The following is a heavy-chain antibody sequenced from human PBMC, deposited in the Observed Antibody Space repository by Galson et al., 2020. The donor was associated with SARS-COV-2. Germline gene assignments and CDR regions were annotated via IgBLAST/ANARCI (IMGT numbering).Heavy chain of an antibody. CDR1: GFTFDDYA. CDR3: ASLDFWIGTPLDY. V-gene: IGHV3-9*01. Sequence: SLKISCAASGFTFDDYAMHWVRQAPGKGLEWVSGISWNSGSIGYADSVKGRFTISRDNAKNSLYLQMNSLRAEDTALYYCASLDFWIGTPLDYWGQGTLVTVSS. J-gene: IGHJ4*02. D-gene: IGHD3-3*01. CDR2: ISWNSGSI.